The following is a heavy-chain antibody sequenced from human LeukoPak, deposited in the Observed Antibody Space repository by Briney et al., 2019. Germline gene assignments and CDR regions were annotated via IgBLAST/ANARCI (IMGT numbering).Heavy chain of an antibody. V-gene: IGHV3-9*01. CDR1: GFTFDDYA. J-gene: IGHJ4*02. CDR3: AKDIGGAAADTFDY. Sequence: GGSLRLSCAASGFTFDDYAMHGVRHAPGKGLEWVSGISWNSGSIGYADSVKGRFTISRDNAKNSLYLQMNSLRAEDTALYYCAKDIGGAAADTFDYWGQGTLVTVSS. D-gene: IGHD6-13*01. CDR2: ISWNSGSI.